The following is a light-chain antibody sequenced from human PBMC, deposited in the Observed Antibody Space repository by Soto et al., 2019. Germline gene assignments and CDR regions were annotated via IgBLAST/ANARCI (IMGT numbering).Light chain of an antibody. Sequence: EIVMTQSPATLSVSPGERATLSCRASQSVSSNLAWYQQKPGQAPRLLIYGASTRATGIPARFSGSGSWTEFTLTISSLQSEDSAVYYCQQYNDWPPWTFGQGTKVEIK. V-gene: IGKV3-15*01. CDR2: GAS. CDR1: QSVSSN. CDR3: QQYNDWPPWT. J-gene: IGKJ1*01.